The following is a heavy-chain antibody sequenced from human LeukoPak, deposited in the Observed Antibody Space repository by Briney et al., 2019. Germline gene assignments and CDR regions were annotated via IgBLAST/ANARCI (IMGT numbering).Heavy chain of an antibody. Sequence: GRSLRLSCAASGFTFSSYAMHWVRQAPGKGLEWVALISYDGSDKYYADSVKGRFTISRDSSQSTLYLQMNSLRPEDTAVFYCARGAYGSSWKNFDYWGQGTLVTVSS. V-gene: IGHV3-30*04. CDR2: ISYDGSDK. D-gene: IGHD6-13*01. CDR1: GFTFSSYA. J-gene: IGHJ4*02. CDR3: ARGAYGSSWKNFDY.